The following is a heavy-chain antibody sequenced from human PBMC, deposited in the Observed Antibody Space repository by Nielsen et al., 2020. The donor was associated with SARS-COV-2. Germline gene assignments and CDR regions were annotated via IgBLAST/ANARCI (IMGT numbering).Heavy chain of an antibody. D-gene: IGHD1-26*01. J-gene: IGHJ3*02. CDR1: GGSIRSYY. Sequence: GSLRLSCTVSGGSIRSYYWTWIRQPPGKGLEWIGYIYSTGSTNYNPSLKSRVTMSVDTSKNQFSLKLRSVTAADTAVYFCATAVGATSSHDAFDIWGQGTMVTVSS. CDR2: IYSTGST. V-gene: IGHV4-59*08. CDR3: ATAVGATSSHDAFDI.